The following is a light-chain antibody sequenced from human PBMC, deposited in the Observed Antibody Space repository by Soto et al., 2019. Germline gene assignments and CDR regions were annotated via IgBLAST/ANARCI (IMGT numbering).Light chain of an antibody. CDR1: QSVSGSY. J-gene: IGKJ1*01. CDR3: QQYNDWPPWT. Sequence: EIVMTQSPATLSLSPGEGATLSCRAGQSVSGSYLAWYQQRPGQAPRLLIYGASTRATGIPARFSGSGSGTEFTLTISSLQSEDFAVYYCQQYNDWPPWTFGQGTKVDIK. CDR2: GAS. V-gene: IGKV3-15*01.